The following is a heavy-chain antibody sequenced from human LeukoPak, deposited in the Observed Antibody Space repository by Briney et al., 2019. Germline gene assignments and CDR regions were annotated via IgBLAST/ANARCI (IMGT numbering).Heavy chain of an antibody. CDR3: ARVRAVAGTGFDY. CDR1: GFTFSSYS. D-gene: IGHD6-19*01. CDR2: ISSSSSYI. Sequence: GGSLRLSCAASGFTFSSYSMNWVRQAPGKGLEWVSSISSSSSYIYYADSVKGRFIISRDNAKNSLYLQMNSLRAEDTAVYYCARVRAVAGTGFDYWGQGTLVTVSS. V-gene: IGHV3-21*01. J-gene: IGHJ4*02.